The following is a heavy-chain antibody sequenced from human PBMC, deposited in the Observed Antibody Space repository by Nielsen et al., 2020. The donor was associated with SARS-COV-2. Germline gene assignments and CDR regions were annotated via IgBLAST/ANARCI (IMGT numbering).Heavy chain of an antibody. Sequence: SETLSLTCAVSDGSLSGHYWTWIRQYPGGGLEWIGHIIHYAGSTDYNPSLESRVSISADTSKNKVSLRLRSVTAADTAVYYCARGTGSRDFDFWGLGTLVTVSS. CDR2: IIHYAGST. D-gene: IGHD2-8*02. J-gene: IGHJ4*02. CDR1: DGSLSGHY. V-gene: IGHV4-34*01. CDR3: ARGTGSRDFDF.